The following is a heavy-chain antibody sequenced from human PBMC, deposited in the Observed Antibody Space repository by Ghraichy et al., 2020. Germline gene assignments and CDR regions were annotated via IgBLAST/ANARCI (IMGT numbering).Heavy chain of an antibody. Sequence: SETLSLTCTVSGGSISTGYYYWNWIRQYPGKGLEWIGFIYYSGSSYSNPSLKSRVALSVDTSKNQFFLKLSSVSEADTAVYYCARVPRQVVPEMALAIWGQGTLLTVSS. J-gene: IGHJ3*02. V-gene: IGHV4-31*03. D-gene: IGHD6-6*01. CDR2: IYYSGSS. CDR1: GGSISTGYYY. CDR3: ARVPRQVVPEMALAI.